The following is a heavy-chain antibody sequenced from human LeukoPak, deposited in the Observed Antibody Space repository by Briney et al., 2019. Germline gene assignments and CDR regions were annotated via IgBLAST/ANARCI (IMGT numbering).Heavy chain of an antibody. Sequence: PSETLSLTCAVYGGSFSGYYWSWIRQPPGKGLEWIGEINHSGSTNYNPSLKSRVTISVDTSKNQFSLKLSSVTAADTAVYYCARAAIAVAGTRKRAFDIWGKGTMVTVSS. D-gene: IGHD6-19*01. CDR1: GGSFSGYY. CDR3: ARAAIAVAGTRKRAFDI. CDR2: INHSGST. V-gene: IGHV4-34*01. J-gene: IGHJ3*02.